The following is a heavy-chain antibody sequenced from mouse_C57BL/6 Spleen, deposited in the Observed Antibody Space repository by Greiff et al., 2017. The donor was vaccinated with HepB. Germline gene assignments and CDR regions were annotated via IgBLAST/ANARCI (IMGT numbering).Heavy chain of an antibody. CDR1: GFNIKDDY. CDR2: IDPENGDT. Sequence: EVQLQQSGAELVRPGASVKLSCTASGFNIKDDYMHWVKQRPEQGLEWIGWIDPENGDTEYASKFQGKATITADTSSNTAYLQLSSLTSEDTAVYYCTIDTTVVATGNYWGQGTTLTVSS. CDR3: TIDTTVVATGNY. J-gene: IGHJ2*01. V-gene: IGHV14-4*01. D-gene: IGHD1-1*01.